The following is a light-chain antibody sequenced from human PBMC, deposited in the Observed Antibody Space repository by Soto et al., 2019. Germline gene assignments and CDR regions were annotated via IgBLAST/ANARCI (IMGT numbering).Light chain of an antibody. J-gene: IGKJ1*01. CDR2: DAS. V-gene: IGKV1-5*01. CDR1: QSISSW. Sequence: QMTQSPSTLSASVGDRVTITCRASQSISSWLAWYQQKPGKAPKLLIYDASSLESGVPSRFSGSGSGTEFTLTISSLQPDDFATYYCQQYNSYWTLGQGTKV. CDR3: QQYNSYWT.